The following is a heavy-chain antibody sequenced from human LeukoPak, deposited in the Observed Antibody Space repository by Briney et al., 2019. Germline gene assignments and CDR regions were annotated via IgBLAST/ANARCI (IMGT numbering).Heavy chain of an antibody. Sequence: PSETLSLTCTVSGGSISSYYWSWIPQPPGKGLEWIGYIYYSGSTNYNPSLKSRVTISVDTSKNQFSLKLSSVTAADTAVYYCARRLGSYYYYGMDVWGQGTTVTVSS. CDR3: ARRLGSYYYYGMDV. CDR2: IYYSGST. D-gene: IGHD1-14*01. J-gene: IGHJ6*02. V-gene: IGHV4-59*08. CDR1: GGSISSYY.